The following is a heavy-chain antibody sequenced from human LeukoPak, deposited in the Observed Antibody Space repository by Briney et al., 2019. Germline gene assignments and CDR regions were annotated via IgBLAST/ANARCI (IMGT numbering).Heavy chain of an antibody. D-gene: IGHD6-19*01. CDR2: IRSKADTYAT. CDR3: TREYSSGWPFDF. Sequence: GGSLRLSCAASGFTFSASAVHWVRRASGKGLEWVGRIRSKADTYATSYAASVKGRFTISRDDSKNTAFLHLNSLKTEDTAVYYYTREYSSGWPFDFWGQGTLVTVSS. J-gene: IGHJ4*02. V-gene: IGHV3-73*01. CDR1: GFTFSASA.